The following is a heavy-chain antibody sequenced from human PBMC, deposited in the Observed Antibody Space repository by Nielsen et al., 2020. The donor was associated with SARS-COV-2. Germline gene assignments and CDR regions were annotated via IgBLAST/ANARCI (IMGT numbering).Heavy chain of an antibody. Sequence: ASVKVSCKASGYTFTSYDINWVRQATGQGLEWMGWMNPNSGNTGYAQKFQGRVTMTRNTSISTAYMELSSLRSEDTAVYYCARGRGNPLARAARHGYYYGMDVWGQGTTVTVSS. D-gene: IGHD6-6*01. CDR2: MNPNSGNT. CDR3: ARGRGNPLARAARHGYYYGMDV. CDR1: GYTFTSYD. V-gene: IGHV1-8*01. J-gene: IGHJ6*02.